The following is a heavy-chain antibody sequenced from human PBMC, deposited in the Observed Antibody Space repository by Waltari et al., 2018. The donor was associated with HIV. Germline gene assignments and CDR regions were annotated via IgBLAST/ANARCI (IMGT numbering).Heavy chain of an antibody. D-gene: IGHD3-10*01. CDR1: GFIFSDFA. Sequence: ASSGFIFSDFAMHWVRPAPGKGLEWVAIISHDGSKKSYADSVKGRFTISRDNSKNTLFLQMNSLTTEDTAVYYCARDSYDSGTYGLIDYWGQGTLVTVSS. CDR2: ISHDGSKK. V-gene: IGHV3-30*03. J-gene: IGHJ4*02. CDR3: ARDSYDSGTYGLIDY.